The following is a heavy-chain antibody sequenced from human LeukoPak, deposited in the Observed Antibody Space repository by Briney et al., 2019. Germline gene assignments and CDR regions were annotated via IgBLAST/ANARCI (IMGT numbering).Heavy chain of an antibody. Sequence: SETLCLTCTVSGGAISSDNYYWGWIRQPPGKGLEWIGSINYSGTTYYNPFLKSRVSISVDTSRTQFSLRLSSVTAADTAVYYCARLSDYWGQGTLVTVSS. V-gene: IGHV4-39*01. J-gene: IGHJ4*01. CDR1: GGAISSDNYY. CDR3: ARLSDY. CDR2: INYSGTT.